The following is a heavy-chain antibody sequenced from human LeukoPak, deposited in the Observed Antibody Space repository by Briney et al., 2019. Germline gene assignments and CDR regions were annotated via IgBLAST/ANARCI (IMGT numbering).Heavy chain of an antibody. CDR3: AKVSDRDSSGYYWGFEY. CDR2: IYYSGST. J-gene: IGHJ4*02. V-gene: IGHV4-39*07. D-gene: IGHD3-22*01. CDR1: GDSISSNSYY. Sequence: PSETLSLTCTVSGDSISSNSYYWGWIRQPPAKGLEWIGSIYYSGSTNYNPSLKSRVTISVDTSRNQFSLKLTSVTAADTAVYYCAKVSDRDSSGYYWGFEYWGQGTLVTVSS.